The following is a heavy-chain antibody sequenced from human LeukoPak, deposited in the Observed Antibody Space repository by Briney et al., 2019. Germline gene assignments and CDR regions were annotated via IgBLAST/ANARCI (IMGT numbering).Heavy chain of an antibody. Sequence: GGSLRLSCAASGFTFSNHWMHWVRQAPGKGLVWVSRISGDGSSTRYADSVKGRFTISRDNAKNTLFLQMNSLRAEDTAVYYCARDNNWNYPDYWGQGTLLTVSS. J-gene: IGHJ4*02. CDR2: ISGDGSST. CDR3: ARDNNWNYPDY. V-gene: IGHV3-74*01. CDR1: GFTFSNHW. D-gene: IGHD1-7*01.